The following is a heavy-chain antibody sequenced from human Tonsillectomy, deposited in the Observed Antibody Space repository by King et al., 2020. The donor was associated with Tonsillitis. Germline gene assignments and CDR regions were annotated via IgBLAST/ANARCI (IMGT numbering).Heavy chain of an antibody. CDR1: GYSFTSYW. Sequence: DVQLVESGAEVIKPGESLKISCKGSGYSFTSYWIAWVRQMPGKGLEWLGIIYPGDSDTRYSPSFQGLVTISADRSVSTAYLQWSSLTAADTAMYYCARSMGPWPRDPFDMWGQGTMVTVSS. D-gene: IGHD2/OR15-2a*01. J-gene: IGHJ3*02. V-gene: IGHV5-51*01. CDR3: ARSMGPWPRDPFDM. CDR2: IYPGDSDT.